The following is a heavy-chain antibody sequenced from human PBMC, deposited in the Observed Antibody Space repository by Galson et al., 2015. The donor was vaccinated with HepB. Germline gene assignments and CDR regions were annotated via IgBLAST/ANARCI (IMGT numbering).Heavy chain of an antibody. Sequence: SVKVSCKASGYIFTRYTINWVRQPPGQGLEWMGWISPFSQYTNYAQKFQGRVTMTTDTSTSTAYMELRSLRSDDTAVYYCARGALIVVVDANPNNWFDPWGQGTLVTVSS. V-gene: IGHV1-18*01. CDR1: GYIFTRYT. J-gene: IGHJ5*02. D-gene: IGHD2-15*01. CDR3: ARGALIVVVDANPNNWFDP. CDR2: ISPFSQYT.